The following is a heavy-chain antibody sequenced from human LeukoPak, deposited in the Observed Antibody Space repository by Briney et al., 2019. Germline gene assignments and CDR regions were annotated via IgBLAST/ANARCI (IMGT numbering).Heavy chain of an antibody. V-gene: IGHV3-21*04. CDR1: GFTFSKHN. CDR2: ISTSSSYI. Sequence: GGSLRLSCAASGFTFSKHNMNWVRQAPGKGLEWVSSISTSSSYIYYADSVKGRFTISRDNSKNTLYLQMNSLRAEDTAVYYCARGAAGTWFHFDYWGQGTLVTVSS. CDR3: ARGAAGTWFHFDY. J-gene: IGHJ4*02. D-gene: IGHD6-13*01.